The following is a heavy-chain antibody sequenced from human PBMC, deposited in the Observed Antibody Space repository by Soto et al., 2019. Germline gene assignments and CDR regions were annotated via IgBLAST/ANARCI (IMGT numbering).Heavy chain of an antibody. J-gene: IGHJ6*02. CDR2: IIPIFGTA. Sequence: SVKVSCKASGGTFSSYAISWVRQAPGQGLEWMGAIIPIFGTANYAQKFQGRVTITADESTSTAYMELSSLRSEDTAVYYCASPLTIFGVVDYGMDVWGQGTTVTVSS. CDR3: ASPLTIFGVVDYGMDV. CDR1: GGTFSSYA. V-gene: IGHV1-69*13. D-gene: IGHD3-3*01.